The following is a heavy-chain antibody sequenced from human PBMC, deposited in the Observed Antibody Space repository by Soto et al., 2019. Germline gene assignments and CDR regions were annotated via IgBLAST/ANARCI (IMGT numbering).Heavy chain of an antibody. V-gene: IGHV4-31*03. J-gene: IGHJ4*02. CDR1: GGSISSGGYY. Sequence: ASETLSLTCTVSGGSISSGGYYWSWIRQHPGKGLEWIGYIYYSGSTYYNPSLKSRVTISVDTSKNQFSLKLSSVTAADTAVYYCARSDRHYYDSSGYLDYWGQGTLVTVSS. CDR3: ARSDRHYYDSSGYLDY. CDR2: IYYSGST. D-gene: IGHD3-22*01.